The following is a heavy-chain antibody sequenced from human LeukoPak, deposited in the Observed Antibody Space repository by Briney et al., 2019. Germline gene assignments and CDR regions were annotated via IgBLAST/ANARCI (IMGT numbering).Heavy chain of an antibody. D-gene: IGHD6-19*01. V-gene: IGHV3-74*01. CDR3: ASKITAVY. CDR2: INNDGSGT. Sequence: PGGSLILSCAASGFTFSSSWMHWVRQGPGKGLVWVSRINNDGSGTNYADSVKGRFTISRDNAKNTLYLQMNSLRAEDTAVYYCASKITAVYWGQGTLVTVSS. CDR1: GFTFSSSW. J-gene: IGHJ4*02.